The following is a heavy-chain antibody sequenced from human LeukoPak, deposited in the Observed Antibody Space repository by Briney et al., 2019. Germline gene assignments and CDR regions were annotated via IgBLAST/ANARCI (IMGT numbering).Heavy chain of an antibody. CDR2: INPNNGDT. J-gene: IGHJ4*02. CDR1: GYTFTDYY. Sequence: ASVTVSCKASGYTFTDYYMHWVRQAPGQGLEWMGWINPNNGDTHYAQKFQGRVTMTRDTSIRTAYMELSRLTSDDTAVYYCARGGRIVGASGLMFDYWGQETLITVSS. V-gene: IGHV1-2*02. CDR3: ARGGRIVGASGLMFDY. D-gene: IGHD1-26*01.